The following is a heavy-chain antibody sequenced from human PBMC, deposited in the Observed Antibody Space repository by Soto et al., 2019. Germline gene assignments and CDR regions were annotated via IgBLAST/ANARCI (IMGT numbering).Heavy chain of an antibody. Sequence: SETLSLTCIISGGSISGYYWTWIRQSPGKGLEYIGYIYNGNTNYNPSLNSRVTISVDTSKNQFSLKLSSVTAADTAVYYCARRAVGATSFVFDIWGQGTMVTVSS. CDR2: IYNGNT. D-gene: IGHD1-26*01. CDR1: GGSISGYY. J-gene: IGHJ3*02. V-gene: IGHV4-59*08. CDR3: ARRAVGATSFVFDI.